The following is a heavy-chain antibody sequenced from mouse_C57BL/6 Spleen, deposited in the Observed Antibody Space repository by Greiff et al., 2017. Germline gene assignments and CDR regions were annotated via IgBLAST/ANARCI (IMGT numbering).Heavy chain of an antibody. CDR1: GYTFTSYW. CDR3: AGLTTVVGAMDY. D-gene: IGHD1-1*01. Sequence: QVQLKQPGTELVKPGASVKLSCKASGYTFTSYWMHWVKQRPGQGLEWIGNINPSNGGTNYNEKFKSKATLTVDKSSSTAYMQLSSLTSEDSAVYYCAGLTTVVGAMDYWGQGTSVTVSS. V-gene: IGHV1-53*01. J-gene: IGHJ4*01. CDR2: INPSNGGT.